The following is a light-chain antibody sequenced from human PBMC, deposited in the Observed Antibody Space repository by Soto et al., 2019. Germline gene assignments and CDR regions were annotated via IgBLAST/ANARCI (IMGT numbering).Light chain of an antibody. J-gene: IGKJ1*01. CDR1: QSITSY. CDR3: QQSYNTPRT. CDR2: AAS. Sequence: DIQMTQSPSSLSASVGDRVTITCRASQSITSYLNWYQQKPGKAPKLLIYAASRLQSGVPSRFSGSGSGIDFTLTISSLQPEDFATYYCQQSYNTPRTFGQGTKVEIK. V-gene: IGKV1-39*01.